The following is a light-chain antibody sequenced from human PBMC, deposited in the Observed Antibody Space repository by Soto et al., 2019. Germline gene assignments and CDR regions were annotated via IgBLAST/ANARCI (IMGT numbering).Light chain of an antibody. Sequence: YGLSQPASGSGSPGQTITISCTGTSTDVGGYNAVSWYQHHPGKAPKLIIYEVTHRPSGVSDRFSASKSGNTASLTISGLQAEDEADYYCNSFRVSHLYVFGTGTKVTF. J-gene: IGLJ1*01. V-gene: IGLV2-14*01. CDR1: STDVGGYNA. CDR3: NSFRVSHLYV. CDR2: EVT.